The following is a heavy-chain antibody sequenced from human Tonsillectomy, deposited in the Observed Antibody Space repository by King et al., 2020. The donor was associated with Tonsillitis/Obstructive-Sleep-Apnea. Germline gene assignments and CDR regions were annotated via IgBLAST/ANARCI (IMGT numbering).Heavy chain of an antibody. CDR3: ARAGDYVLYYFDY. CDR2: IWYDGSNQ. V-gene: IGHV3-33*01. Sequence: VQLVESGGGVVQPGRSLRLSCAASRFTFSSYGMHWVRQAPGKGLEWVAVIWYDGSNQYYADSGKGRFTISRDNSKNTLYLQSNSLRAEDRAVYYCARAGDYVLYYFDYWGQGALVTVSS. J-gene: IGHJ4*02. CDR1: RFTFSSYG. D-gene: IGHD4-17*01.